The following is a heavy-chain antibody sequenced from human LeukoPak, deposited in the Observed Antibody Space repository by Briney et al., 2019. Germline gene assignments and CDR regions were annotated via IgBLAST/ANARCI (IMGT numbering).Heavy chain of an antibody. V-gene: IGHV3-23*01. CDR2: ISGSGGST. Sequence: GGSLRLSCAASGFTFSSYAMSWVRQAPGKGLEWVSAISGSGGSTYYADSVKGRFTISRDNSKNTLYLQMNSLRAEDTAVYYCSKAVGITGTTGTDYWGQGTLVTVSS. J-gene: IGHJ4*02. D-gene: IGHD1-7*01. CDR1: GFTFSSYA. CDR3: SKAVGITGTTGTDY.